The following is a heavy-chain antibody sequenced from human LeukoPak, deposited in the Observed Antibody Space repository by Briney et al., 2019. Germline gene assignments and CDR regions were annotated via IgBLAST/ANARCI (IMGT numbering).Heavy chain of an antibody. CDR2: IKQDGSEK. J-gene: IGHJ4*02. CDR1: GFTFSSYG. D-gene: IGHD3-3*01. V-gene: IGHV3-7*01. CDR3: AAYDFWSGYYDY. Sequence: GRSLRLSCSASGFTFSSYGMHWVRQAPGKGLEWVANIKQDGSEKYYVDSVKGRFTISRDNAKNSLYLQMNSLRAEDTAVYYCAAYDFWSGYYDYWGQGTLVTVSS.